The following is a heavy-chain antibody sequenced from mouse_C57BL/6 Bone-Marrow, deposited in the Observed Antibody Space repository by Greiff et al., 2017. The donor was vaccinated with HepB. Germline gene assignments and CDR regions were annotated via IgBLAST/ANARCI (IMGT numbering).Heavy chain of an antibody. D-gene: IGHD2-5*01. Sequence: VQLQQSGAELVRPGASVKLSCTASGFNIKDDYMHWVKQRPEQGLEWIGWIDPENGDTEYASKFQGKATITADTSSNTAYLQLSSLTSEDTAVYYCTTPDYSNYVGAYWGQGTLVTVSA. CDR3: TTPDYSNYVGAY. CDR1: GFNIKDDY. CDR2: IDPENGDT. J-gene: IGHJ3*01. V-gene: IGHV14-4*01.